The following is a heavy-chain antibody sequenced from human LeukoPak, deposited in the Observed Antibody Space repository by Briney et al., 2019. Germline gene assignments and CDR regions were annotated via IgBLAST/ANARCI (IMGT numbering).Heavy chain of an antibody. Sequence: SSQTLSLTCTVSGGSISSGSYYWSWIRQPAGKGLEWIGRIYTSGSTNYNPSLKSRVTISVDTSKNQFSLKLSSVTAADTAVYYCARDRDGYNDYWGQGTLVTVSS. V-gene: IGHV4-61*02. D-gene: IGHD5-24*01. J-gene: IGHJ4*02. CDR3: ARDRDGYNDY. CDR1: GGSISSGSYY. CDR2: IYTSGST.